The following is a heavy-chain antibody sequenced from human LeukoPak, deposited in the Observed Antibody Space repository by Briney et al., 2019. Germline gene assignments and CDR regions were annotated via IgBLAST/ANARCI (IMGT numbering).Heavy chain of an antibody. CDR2: IIPIFGTA. Sequence: SVKVSCKASGGTFSSYAISWVRQAPGQGLEWMGGIIPIFGTANYAQKFQGRVTITADESTSTAYMELSSLRSEDTAVYYCARDRYYYDSSGYYHGFDPWGQGTLVTVSS. J-gene: IGHJ5*02. CDR1: GGTFSSYA. D-gene: IGHD3-22*01. V-gene: IGHV1-69*13. CDR3: ARDRYYYDSSGYYHGFDP.